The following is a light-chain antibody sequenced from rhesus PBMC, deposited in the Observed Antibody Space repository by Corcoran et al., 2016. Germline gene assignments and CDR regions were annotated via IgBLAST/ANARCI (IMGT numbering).Light chain of an antibody. CDR3: LQHNSYPLT. Sequence: DIQMTQSPSSLSASVGDTVTITCRASQGISSYLNWFQQKPGKALKLLIYAASSLESGVPERCSGSGSGTEFTLTISSLQPEDFAAYYCLQHNSYPLTFGGGTKVEIK. CDR1: QGISSY. J-gene: IGKJ4*01. CDR2: AAS. V-gene: IGKV1-28*01.